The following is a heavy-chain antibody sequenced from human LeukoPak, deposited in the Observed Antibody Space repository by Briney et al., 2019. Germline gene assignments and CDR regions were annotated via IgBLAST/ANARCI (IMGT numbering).Heavy chain of an antibody. CDR2: IYTSGST. CDR3: ARGSHSGDYDRLDY. D-gene: IGHD3-22*01. J-gene: IGHJ4*02. V-gene: IGHV4-4*07. CDR1: GGSISSYY. Sequence: PSETLSLTCTVSGGSISSYYWSWIRQPAGKGLEWIGRIYTSGSTNYNPSLKSRVTMSVDTSENQFSLKLSSVTAADTAVYYCARGSHSGDYDRLDYWGQGTLVTVSS.